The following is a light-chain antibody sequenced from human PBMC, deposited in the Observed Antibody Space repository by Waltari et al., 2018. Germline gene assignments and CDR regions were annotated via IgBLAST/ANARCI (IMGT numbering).Light chain of an antibody. CDR3: RHDYRYPWA. CDR2: YSS. CDR1: QDIGNE. J-gene: IGKJ1*01. V-gene: IGKV1-6*01. Sequence: ATRLTQSPSSLSASVGDRVTITCRASQDIGNELGWYQQKPGKAPNLLIYYSSTLQSGVPSRFSGSGSGTDFTLTISRLQPEDFATYYCRHDYRYPWAFGQGTKVEIK.